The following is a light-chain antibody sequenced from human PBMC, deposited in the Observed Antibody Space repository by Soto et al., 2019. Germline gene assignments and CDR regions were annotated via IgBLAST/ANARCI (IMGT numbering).Light chain of an antibody. Sequence: QSALTQPRSVSGSPGQSVTISCTGTSSDVGGYNYVSWYQQHPGKAPKLMIYDVSKRPSGVPDRFSGSKSGNTASPTISGLQAEDEADYYCCSYAGSYTFHVVFGGGTKVTVL. J-gene: IGLJ2*01. CDR1: SSDVGGYNY. CDR2: DVS. CDR3: CSYAGSYTFHVV. V-gene: IGLV2-11*01.